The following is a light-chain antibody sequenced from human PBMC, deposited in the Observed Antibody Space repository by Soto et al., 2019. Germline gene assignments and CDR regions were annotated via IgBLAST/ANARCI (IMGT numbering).Light chain of an antibody. V-gene: IGKV3-20*01. J-gene: IGKJ1*01. CDR1: QSVGSSY. CDR3: QQYGSSPPT. Sequence: EIVLTQSPGTLSLSPGERATLSCRASQSVGSSYLAWYQHKPGQAPRLLIYGASSRATGIPDRFSGSGSGTDFTLTISRLEPEEFAVYYCQQYGSSPPTFGQGTKVEIK. CDR2: GAS.